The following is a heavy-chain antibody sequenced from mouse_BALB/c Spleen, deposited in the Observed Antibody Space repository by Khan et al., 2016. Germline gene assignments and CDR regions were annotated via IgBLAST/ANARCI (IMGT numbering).Heavy chain of an antibody. CDR1: GYVFSSYW. J-gene: IGHJ2*01. V-gene: IGHV1-80*01. CDR2: IYPGDGDT. CDR3: ARGVGPDY. Sequence: QVQLQQSGAELVRPGSSVKISCKASGYVFSSYWMNWVKQRPGQGLEWIGQIYPGDGDTNYNGKFKGKAILTADKSSSTAYMQLSSLTSEDSAVYFCARGVGPDYWGQGTTLTVSS. D-gene: IGHD4-1*01.